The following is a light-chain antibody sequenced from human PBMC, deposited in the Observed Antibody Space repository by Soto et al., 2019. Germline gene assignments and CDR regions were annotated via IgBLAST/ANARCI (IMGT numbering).Light chain of an antibody. Sequence: EIVMTQSPATLSVSLGERATLSCRASQSVSSNLAWYQLKPGQAPRLLIYGASTRATGVPARFSGSGSGTEFTLTISGLQSEDVSIYFCQHYNFWPHSFGQGTKVDIK. V-gene: IGKV3-15*01. CDR3: QHYNFWPHS. CDR1: QSVSSN. CDR2: GAS. J-gene: IGKJ2*01.